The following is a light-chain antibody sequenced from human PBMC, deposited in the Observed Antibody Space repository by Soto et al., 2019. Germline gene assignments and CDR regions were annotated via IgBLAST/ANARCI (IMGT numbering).Light chain of an antibody. J-gene: IGLJ2*01. V-gene: IGLV1-40*01. CDR2: GNT. CDR1: SSNSGAGYD. Sequence: QSVLTQPPSVSGAPGQKVTISCTGSSSNSGAGYDVHWYQQLPGTAPKLLIYGNTNRPSGVPDRFSGSKSATSASLAITGLQAEDEADYYCQSFDSSLSGVVFGGGTKLTVL. CDR3: QSFDSSLSGVV.